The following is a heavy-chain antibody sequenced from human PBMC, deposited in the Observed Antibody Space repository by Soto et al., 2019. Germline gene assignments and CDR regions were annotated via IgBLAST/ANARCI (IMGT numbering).Heavy chain of an antibody. J-gene: IGHJ6*02. V-gene: IGHV5-51*01. CDR1: GYSFTSYW. Sequence: GESLKISCNGSGYSFTSYWIGWVRQMPGKGLEWMGIIYPGDSDTRYSPSFQGQVTISADKSISTAYLQWSSLKASDTAMYYCARDRETSNYYYGMDVWGQGTTVTVSS. D-gene: IGHD3-10*01. CDR3: ARDRETSNYYYGMDV. CDR2: IYPGDSDT.